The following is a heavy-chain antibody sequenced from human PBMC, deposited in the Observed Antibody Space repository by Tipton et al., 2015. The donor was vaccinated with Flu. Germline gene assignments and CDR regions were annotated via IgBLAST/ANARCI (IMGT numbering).Heavy chain of an antibody. J-gene: IGHJ4*02. CDR3: ASLSRAVG. D-gene: IGHD2-2*01. Sequence: QLVQSGGGLVQPGGSLRVSCAASGFSFSTYWMSWVRQAPGKGLEWVATINEGGSETYYLDSVKGRFTISTDNAQRSLYLQMNSLRVDDTAVYYCASLSRAVGRGQGALVTVSS. CDR2: INEGGSET. V-gene: IGHV3-7*01. CDR1: GFSFSTYW.